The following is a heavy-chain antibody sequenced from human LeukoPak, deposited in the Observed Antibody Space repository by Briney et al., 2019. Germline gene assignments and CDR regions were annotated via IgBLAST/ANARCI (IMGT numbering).Heavy chain of an antibody. CDR2: IYYSGST. D-gene: IGHD3-3*01. CDR1: GASISSYY. CDR3: ARHSPYYDFWSGEETYYMDV. J-gene: IGHJ6*03. V-gene: IGHV4-59*08. Sequence: PSETLSLTCTLSGASISSYYWSWIRQPPGKGLGWIGYIYYSGSTNYNPSLKSRVTISVDTSKNQFSLKLSSVTAADTAVYYCARHSPYYDFWSGEETYYMDVWGKGTTVTVSS.